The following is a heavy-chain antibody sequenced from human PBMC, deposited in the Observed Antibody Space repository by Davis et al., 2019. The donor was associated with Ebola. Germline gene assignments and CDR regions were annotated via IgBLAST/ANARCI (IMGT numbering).Heavy chain of an antibody. CDR3: VRQSDSSGWNPLYAWLGAMDV. V-gene: IGHV3-53*01. D-gene: IGHD6-19*01. CDR2: IYSAGST. J-gene: IGHJ6*04. Sequence: GESLKISCAASGFTFSSYSINWVRQAPGKGLEWVSVIYSAGSTYYADSVKGRFTISRDNAKHSLYLQMNSLRAEDTAVYYCVRQSDSSGWNPLYAWLGAMDVWGKGTTVTVST. CDR1: GFTFSSYS.